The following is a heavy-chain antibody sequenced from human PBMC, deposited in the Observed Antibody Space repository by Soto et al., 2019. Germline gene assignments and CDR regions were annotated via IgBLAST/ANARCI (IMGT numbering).Heavy chain of an antibody. CDR1: GFAFDDYT. D-gene: IGHD3-22*01. V-gene: IGHV3-9*01. CDR2: INWNSDNV. CDR3: AKTMAVVVMTDAFDI. J-gene: IGHJ3*02. Sequence: EVQLVESGGGLVQPGRSLRLSCAASGFAFDDYTMHWVRQVPGKGLEWVSGINWNSDNVCYVDSVKGRFTISRDNARNSLYLQMNSLRAEDTALYYCAKTMAVVVMTDAFDIWGQGTMVTVSS.